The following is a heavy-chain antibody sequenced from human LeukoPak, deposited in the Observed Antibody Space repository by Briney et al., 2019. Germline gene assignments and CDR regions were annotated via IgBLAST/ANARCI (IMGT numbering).Heavy chain of an antibody. Sequence: PSETLSLTCTVSGGSISSYYWSWLRQPPGKGLEWIGYIYYSGTTNCNTSLKSRVTISVDTSKNQFSLKLSSVTAADTAVYYCARGVYIAAAQYAYWGQGTLVTVSS. CDR1: GGSISSYY. D-gene: IGHD6-13*01. CDR2: IYYSGTT. CDR3: ARGVYIAAAQYAY. V-gene: IGHV4-59*01. J-gene: IGHJ4*02.